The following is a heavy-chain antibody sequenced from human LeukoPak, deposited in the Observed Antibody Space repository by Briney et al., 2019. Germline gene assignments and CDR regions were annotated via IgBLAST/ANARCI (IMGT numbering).Heavy chain of an antibody. D-gene: IGHD6-6*01. J-gene: IGHJ4*02. CDR3: ARHDAGIAARPFDN. V-gene: IGHV4-4*09. CDR2: IHASGPT. Sequence: SETLSLTCTVSGGSISTYYWSWIRRPPGKGLEWIAYIHASGPTNYNPSLKSRITISVDTSKNQFSLKLSSVTPADTAVYYCARHDAGIAARPFDNWGQGTLVTVSS. CDR1: GGSISTYY.